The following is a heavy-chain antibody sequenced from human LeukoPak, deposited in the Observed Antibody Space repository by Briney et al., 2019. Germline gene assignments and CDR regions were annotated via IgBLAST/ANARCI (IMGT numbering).Heavy chain of an antibody. V-gene: IGHV3-30*18. Sequence: PGRSLRLSCAASGFTFSSYGMHWVRQAPGKGLEWVAVISYDGSNKYYADSVKGRFTISRDNSKNTLYLQTNSLRAEDTAVYYCAKGGIAVAGTFFDYWGQGTLVTVSS. CDR3: AKGGIAVAGTFFDY. CDR1: GFTFSSYG. J-gene: IGHJ4*02. CDR2: ISYDGSNK. D-gene: IGHD6-19*01.